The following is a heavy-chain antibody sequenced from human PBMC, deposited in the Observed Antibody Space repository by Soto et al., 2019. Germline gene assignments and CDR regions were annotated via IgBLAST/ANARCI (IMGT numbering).Heavy chain of an antibody. CDR3: ARPPQSPVEVPC. J-gene: IGHJ4*02. V-gene: IGHV5-51*01. Sequence: GESLKISCKGSGYSFSSYWIGWVRQMPGKGLEWMGIIYPGDSDTKYSPSFQGQVTISADKSISTAYLQWSSLKASDTAIYYCARPPQSPVEVPCWGQGTLVTVSS. CDR2: IYPGDSDT. CDR1: GYSFSSYW.